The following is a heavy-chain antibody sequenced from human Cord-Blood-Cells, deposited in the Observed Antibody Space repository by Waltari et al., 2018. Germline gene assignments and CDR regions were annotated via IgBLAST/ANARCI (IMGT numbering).Heavy chain of an antibody. Sequence: EVQLVESGGGLVLPGGSLKLSCAASGLTFSGSAMNWVRQASGKGLEWVGRIRSKANSYATAYAASVKGRITISRDDSKNTAYLQMNSLKTEDTAVYYCTRQGSSSSDYWGQGTLVTVSS. CDR3: TRQGSSSSDY. D-gene: IGHD6-6*01. V-gene: IGHV3-73*02. J-gene: IGHJ4*02. CDR1: GLTFSGSA. CDR2: IRSKANSYAT.